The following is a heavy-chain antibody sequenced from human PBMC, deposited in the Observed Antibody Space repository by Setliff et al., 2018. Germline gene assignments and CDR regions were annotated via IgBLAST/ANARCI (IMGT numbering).Heavy chain of an antibody. CDR3: ATRYCSSTSCWGFDI. CDR1: GGSFSGYY. Sequence: SETLSLTCAVYGGSFSGYYWSWIRQPPGKGLEWIGSIYHSGSTYYNPSLKSRVTISVDTSKNQFSLKLSSVTAADTAVYYCATRYCSSTSCWGFDIWGQGTMVTVSS. D-gene: IGHD2-2*01. J-gene: IGHJ3*02. CDR2: IYHSGST. V-gene: IGHV4-34*01.